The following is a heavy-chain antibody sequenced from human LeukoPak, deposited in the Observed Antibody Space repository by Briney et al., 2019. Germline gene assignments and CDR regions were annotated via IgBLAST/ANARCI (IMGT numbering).Heavy chain of an antibody. CDR3: AREYYGSGSYPLDY. CDR2: ISSSSYI. V-gene: IGHV3-21*01. J-gene: IGHJ4*02. Sequence: GGSLRLSCAASGFTFSSYSMNWVRQAPGKGLEWVSSISSSSYIYYVDSVKGRFTISRDNAKNSLYLQMNSLRAEDTAVYYCAREYYGSGSYPLDYWGQGTLVTVSS. CDR1: GFTFSSYS. D-gene: IGHD3-10*01.